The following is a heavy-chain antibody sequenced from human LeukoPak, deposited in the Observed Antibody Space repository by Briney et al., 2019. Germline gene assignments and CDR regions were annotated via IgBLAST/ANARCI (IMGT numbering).Heavy chain of an antibody. CDR2: XXPXDSYT. CDR1: XXXXTXXX. V-gene: IGHV5-10-1*01. Sequence: XXISCKGXXXXXTXXXISXXXQMPGXXXXXXXXXXPXDSYTHYSPSFQGHVTISADKSISTAYLQWSSLKASDTAMYYCARLSYYYDSSGYYYVGPFDYWGQGTLVTVSS. J-gene: IGHJ4*02. CDR3: ARLSYYYDSSGYYYVGPFDY. D-gene: IGHD3-22*01.